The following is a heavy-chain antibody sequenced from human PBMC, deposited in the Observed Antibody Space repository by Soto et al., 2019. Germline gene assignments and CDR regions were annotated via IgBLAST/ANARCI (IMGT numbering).Heavy chain of an antibody. CDR3: VTVAYYERS. Sequence: EVQLVESGGGLVNPGGSLGLSCTASGFTFSNVGMHWVRQAAGKGLEWVGGIKSKTDGGTTDYAAPVNGRFTISRDDSKNTLYLQMHSLRTEDTAVYYCVTVAYYERSGGQGTLVTVSS. D-gene: IGHD3-3*01. V-gene: IGHV3-15*07. CDR1: GFTFSNVG. J-gene: IGHJ4*02. CDR2: IKSKTDGGTT.